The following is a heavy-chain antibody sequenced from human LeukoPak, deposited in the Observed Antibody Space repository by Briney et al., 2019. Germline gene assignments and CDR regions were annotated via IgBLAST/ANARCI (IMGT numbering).Heavy chain of an antibody. CDR2: ISGSGGST. V-gene: IGHV3-23*01. J-gene: IGHJ4*02. Sequence: GGSLRLSCAASGFTFSSYAMSWVRQAPGKGLEWVSAISGSGGSTYYADSVKGRFTISRDNSKNTLYLQMNSLRAEDTAVYYCARSHSSGWHYFDYWGQGTLVTVSS. CDR1: GFTFSSYA. CDR3: ARSHSSGWHYFDY. D-gene: IGHD6-19*01.